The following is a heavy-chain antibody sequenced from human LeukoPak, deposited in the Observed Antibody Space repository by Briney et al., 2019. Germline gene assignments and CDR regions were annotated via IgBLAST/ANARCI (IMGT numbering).Heavy chain of an antibody. Sequence: GGSLRLSCAASGFTFSSYSMHWVRQSPGKGLECVSYISSSSSPTYYADSVKGRFTISRDNAKNSLYLKMNSLRDEDTAAYYCARDYYDSSGHYYVDSWGQGTLVTVSS. CDR2: ISSSSSPT. D-gene: IGHD3-22*01. V-gene: IGHV3-48*02. J-gene: IGHJ4*02. CDR1: GFTFSSYS. CDR3: ARDYYDSSGHYYVDS.